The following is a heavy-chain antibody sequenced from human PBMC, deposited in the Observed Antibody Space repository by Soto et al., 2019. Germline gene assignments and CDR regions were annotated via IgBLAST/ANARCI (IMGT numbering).Heavy chain of an antibody. CDR2: ISSSSAMK. CDR1: GFTFSSYT. CDR3: ARDSYYNSRTSAYDM. D-gene: IGHD3-22*01. J-gene: IGHJ3*02. Sequence: EVQLVESGGGLVQPGGSLRLSCAASGFTFSSYTMNWVRQAPGKGLEWVSYISSSSAMKYYADSVKGRFTISRDHSRKSLYLQMNSLRDEDTAVYYCARDSYYNSRTSAYDMWGHGTMVIVSS. V-gene: IGHV3-48*02.